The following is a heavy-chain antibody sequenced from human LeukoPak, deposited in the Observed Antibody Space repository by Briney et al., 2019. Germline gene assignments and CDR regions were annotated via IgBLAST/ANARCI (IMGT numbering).Heavy chain of an antibody. CDR2: IYHSGST. J-gene: IGHJ5*02. CDR1: GGSISSGSYY. CDR3: ARATVRGVTET. Sequence: SETLSLTCTVSGGSISSGSYYWGWIRQPPGKGLEWIGSIYHSGSTYYNPSLKSRVTISVDTSKNQFSLKLSSVTAADTAVYYCARATVRGVTETWGQGTLVTVSS. V-gene: IGHV4-39*07. D-gene: IGHD3-10*01.